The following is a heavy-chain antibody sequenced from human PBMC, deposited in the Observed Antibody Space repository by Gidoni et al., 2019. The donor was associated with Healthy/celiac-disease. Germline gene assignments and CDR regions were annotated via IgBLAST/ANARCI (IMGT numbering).Heavy chain of an antibody. V-gene: IGHV3-30*04. Sequence: QVQLVESGGGVVQPGRSLRLPCADSGFTVSSYAMHWVRQAPGKGLEWVAVISYDGSNKYYADSVKGRFTISRDNSKNTLYLQMNSLRAEDTAVYYCARGWSIAAAGTLDYWGQGTLVTVSS. CDR1: GFTVSSYA. D-gene: IGHD6-13*01. CDR2: ISYDGSNK. CDR3: ARGWSIAAAGTLDY. J-gene: IGHJ4*02.